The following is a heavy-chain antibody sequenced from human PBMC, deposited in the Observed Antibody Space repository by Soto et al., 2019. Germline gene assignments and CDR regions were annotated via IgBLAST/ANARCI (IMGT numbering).Heavy chain of an antibody. D-gene: IGHD4-17*01. CDR1: GGSISSGGYY. Sequence: SETLSLTCTVSGGSISSGGYYWSWIRQHPGKGLEWIGYISYSGSPYYNPSLKSRVTISVDTSKNQFSLKLSSVTAADTAVYYCARDSATVTTSTFDYWGQGTLVTVSS. CDR3: ARDSATVTTSTFDY. V-gene: IGHV4-31*03. CDR2: ISYSGSP. J-gene: IGHJ4*02.